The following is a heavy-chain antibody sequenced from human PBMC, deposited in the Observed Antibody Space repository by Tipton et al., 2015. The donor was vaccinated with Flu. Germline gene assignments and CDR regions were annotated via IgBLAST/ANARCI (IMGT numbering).Heavy chain of an antibody. CDR2: IYTSGST. V-gene: IGHV4-4*07. CDR1: GGSISSYY. Sequence: TLSLTCTVSGGSISSYYWSWIRQPAGKGLEWIGRIYTSGSTNYNPSLKSRVTMSVDTSKNQFSLKLSSVTAADTAVYYCATHCVGVCSHAFDIWGQGTMVTVSS. CDR3: ATHCVGVCSHAFDI. D-gene: IGHD2-21*02. J-gene: IGHJ3*02.